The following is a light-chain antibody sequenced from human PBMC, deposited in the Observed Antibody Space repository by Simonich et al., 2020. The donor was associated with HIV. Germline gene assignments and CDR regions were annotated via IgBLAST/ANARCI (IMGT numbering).Light chain of an antibody. J-gene: IGKJ4*01. Sequence: EIVLTQSPGTLSLSPGERPTLSCRASQSVSSSYLAWYQQKPGLAPRLLIYDASSRATGIPDRVSGSGSGTDFTLTISRLEPEDFAVYYCQQYGSSPLTFGGGTKVEIK. CDR2: DAS. CDR3: QQYGSSPLT. CDR1: QSVSSSY. V-gene: IGKV3D-20*01.